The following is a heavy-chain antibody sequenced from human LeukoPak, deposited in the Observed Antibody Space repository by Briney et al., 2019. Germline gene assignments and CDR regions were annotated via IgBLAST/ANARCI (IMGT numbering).Heavy chain of an antibody. J-gene: IGHJ4*02. CDR3: ARDTDFWSGYYGY. Sequence: GGSLRLSCAASGFTFSNSDMHWVRQATGKGLEWVSAIGTLSDTYYPVSVKGRFTISRDNAKNSSYLQMNSLRAEDTAVYYCARDTDFWSGYYGYWGQGTLVTVSS. V-gene: IGHV3-13*01. D-gene: IGHD3-3*01. CDR1: GFTFSNSD. CDR2: IGTLSDT.